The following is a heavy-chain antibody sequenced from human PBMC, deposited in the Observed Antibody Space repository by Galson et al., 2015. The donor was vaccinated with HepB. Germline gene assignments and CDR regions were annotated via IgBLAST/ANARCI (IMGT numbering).Heavy chain of an antibody. CDR2: TNTNTGKP. J-gene: IGHJ6*03. CDR3: ARSPLRFLDWLPYYDYYYMDV. Sequence: SVKVSCKASGYTFTDYVVNWVRQAPGQGLEWMGWTNTNTGKPTYAPGSAGRFVFSLDTSVTTAYLQISSLETDDTAVYYCARSPLRFLDWLPYYDYYYMDVWGEGTTVTVSS. D-gene: IGHD3-3*01. CDR1: GYTFTDYV. V-gene: IGHV7-4-1*02.